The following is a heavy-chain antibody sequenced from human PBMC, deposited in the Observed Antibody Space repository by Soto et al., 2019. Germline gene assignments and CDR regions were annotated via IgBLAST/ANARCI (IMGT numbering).Heavy chain of an antibody. CDR2: IWYDGSNK. CDR1: GFTFSSYG. D-gene: IGHD6-13*01. CDR3: AREAAGVFNYYYGMDV. V-gene: IGHV3-33*01. Sequence: GGSLRLSCGASGFTFSSYGMHWVRQAPGKGLEWVAVIWYDGSNKYYADSVKGRFTISRDNSKNTLYLQMNSLRAEDTAVYYCAREAAGVFNYYYGMDVWGQGTTVTVSS. J-gene: IGHJ6*02.